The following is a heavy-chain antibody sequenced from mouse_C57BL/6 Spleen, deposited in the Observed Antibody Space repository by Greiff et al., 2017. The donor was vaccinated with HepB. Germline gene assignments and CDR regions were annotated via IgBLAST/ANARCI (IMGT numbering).Heavy chain of an antibody. CDR2: ISDGGSYT. CDR3: ARDRGYYGSRFAY. D-gene: IGHD1-1*01. V-gene: IGHV5-4*01. J-gene: IGHJ3*01. CDR1: GFTFSSYA. Sequence: EVQGVESGGGLVKPGGSLKLSCAASGFTFSSYAMSWVRQTPEKRLEWVATISDGGSYTYYPDNVKGRFTISRDNAKNNLYLQMSHLKSEDTAMYYCARDRGYYGSRFAYWGQGTLVTVSA.